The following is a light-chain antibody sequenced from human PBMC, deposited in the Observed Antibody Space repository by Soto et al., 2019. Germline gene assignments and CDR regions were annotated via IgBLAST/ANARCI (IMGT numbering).Light chain of an antibody. V-gene: IGLV2-23*02. CDR2: EVN. Sequence: QSVLTQPASMSGSPGQSITISCTGTSSDVGSYYPVSWFQQHPGKAPKLIIYEVNKRPSGVSHRFSGSKSGNTASLTISGLQAADEAEYYCCSYAGDTTFFVFGTGTKLTVL. CDR3: CSYAGDTTFFV. CDR1: SSDVGSYYP. J-gene: IGLJ1*01.